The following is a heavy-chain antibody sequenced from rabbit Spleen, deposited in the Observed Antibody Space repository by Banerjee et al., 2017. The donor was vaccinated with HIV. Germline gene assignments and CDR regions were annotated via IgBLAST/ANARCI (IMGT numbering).Heavy chain of an antibody. D-gene: IGHD2-1*01. CDR3: ARGSATMTMVITGYYLYL. CDR2: IYTSSGST. CDR1: GFSFSSSYD. Sequence: QSLEESGGDLVKPGASLTLTCTASGFSFSSSYDMCWVRQAPGKGLEWIACIYTSSGSTWYASWAKGRFTISKTSSTTVTLQMTSLTAADTATYFCARGSATMTMVITGYYLYLWGPGTLVTVS. V-gene: IGHV1S40*01. J-gene: IGHJ4*01.